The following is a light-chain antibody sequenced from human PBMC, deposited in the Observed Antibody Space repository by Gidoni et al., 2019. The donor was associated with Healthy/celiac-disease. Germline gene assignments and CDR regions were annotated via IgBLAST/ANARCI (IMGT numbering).Light chain of an antibody. J-gene: IGKJ4*01. CDR2: AAS. Sequence: DIQMTQSPSSLSATVGDRVTITCRASQSISSYLNWYQQKPGKAPKLLIYAASSLKSGVPSRFSGSGSGTDFTLTISSLQPEDFATYYCQPSDSTPLTFXGXTKVEIK. CDR3: QPSDSTPLT. CDR1: QSISSY. V-gene: IGKV1-39*01.